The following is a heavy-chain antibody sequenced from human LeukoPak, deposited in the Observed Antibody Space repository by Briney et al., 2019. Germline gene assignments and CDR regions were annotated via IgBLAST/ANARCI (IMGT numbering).Heavy chain of an antibody. CDR3: ARTKGYYYGSGSDFDY. Sequence: ATVKVSCKASGYTFTSYGISWVRQAPGQGLEWMGWISAHNGNTNYAQKLQGRVTMTTDTSTSTAYMELRSLRSDDTAVYYCARTKGYYYGSGSDFDYWGQGTLVTVSS. CDR1: GYTFTSYG. V-gene: IGHV1-18*01. J-gene: IGHJ4*02. D-gene: IGHD3-10*01. CDR2: ISAHNGNT.